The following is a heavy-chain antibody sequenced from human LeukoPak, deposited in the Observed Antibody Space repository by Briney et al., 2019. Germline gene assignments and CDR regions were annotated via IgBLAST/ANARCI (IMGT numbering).Heavy chain of an antibody. J-gene: IGHJ4*02. CDR1: GGSISNYY. CDR2: IYYSGST. V-gene: IGHV4-59*01. CDR3: ARAPGVMTAFDY. Sequence: SETLSLTCTVSGGSISNYYWSWIRQPPRKGLEWIAFIYYSGSTNYNPSLRSRVTISVDTSKNQFSLKLSSVTAADTAVYYCARAPGVMTAFDYWGQGTLVTVSS. D-gene: IGHD2-21*02.